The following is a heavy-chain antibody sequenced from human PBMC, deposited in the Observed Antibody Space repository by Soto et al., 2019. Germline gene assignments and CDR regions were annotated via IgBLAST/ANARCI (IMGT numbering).Heavy chain of an antibody. J-gene: IGHJ6*02. D-gene: IGHD2-2*01. Sequence: ASVKVSCKASGYTFTSYAMHWVRQAPGQRLEWMGWINAGNGNTKYSQKFQGRVTITRDTSASTAYMELSSPRSEDTAVYYCARYLWVWDRTSARGMDVWGQGTTVTVSS. CDR1: GYTFTSYA. CDR2: INAGNGNT. CDR3: ARYLWVWDRTSARGMDV. V-gene: IGHV1-3*01.